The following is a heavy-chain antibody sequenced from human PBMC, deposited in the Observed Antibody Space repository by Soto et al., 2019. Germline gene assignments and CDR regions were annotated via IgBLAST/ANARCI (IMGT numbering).Heavy chain of an antibody. V-gene: IGHV1-69*06. CDR1: GGTFSSYA. CDR3: ARWDNYYDSSGYQSFDYYDGMGV. J-gene: IGHJ6*02. D-gene: IGHD3-22*01. Sequence: QVQLVQSGAEVKKPGSSVKVSCKASGGTFSSYAISWVRQAPGQGLEWMGGIIPIFGTANYAQKFQGRVTFTADKSTFQAYMERSSLRSEDTAVYYCARWDNYYDSSGYQSFDYYDGMGVWGQGTTVTVSS. CDR2: IIPIFGTA.